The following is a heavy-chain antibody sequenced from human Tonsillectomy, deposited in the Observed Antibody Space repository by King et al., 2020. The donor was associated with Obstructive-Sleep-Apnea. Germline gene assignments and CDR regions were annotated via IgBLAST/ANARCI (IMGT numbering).Heavy chain of an antibody. V-gene: IGHV3-15*01. CDR1: GFTVSNAW. CDR3: STEDYGGFFDY. Sequence: VQLVESGGGLVKPGGALRLACAASGFTVSNAWTNWVRQAPGKVLEWVGRIKSKTDRGTTDYAAPVKGRLTISRDDSKNTLYLRMNSLKTEDTAVYYCSTEDYGGFFDYWGQGTLVTVSS. CDR2: IKSKTDRGTT. D-gene: IGHD4-23*01. J-gene: IGHJ4*02.